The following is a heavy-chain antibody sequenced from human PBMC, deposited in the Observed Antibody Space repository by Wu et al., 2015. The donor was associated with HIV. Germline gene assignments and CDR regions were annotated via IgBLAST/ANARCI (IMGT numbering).Heavy chain of an antibody. D-gene: IGHD3-22*01. CDR3: ARDMTYYYDSSGYYRLDY. CDR1: GGTFGSYG. CDR2: IIPRIGTT. Sequence: QVQLVQSGGEVKKPGSSVKVSCKASGGTFGSYGISWVRQAPGQGLEWMGRIIPRIGTTNYAQIFQGRITITADELTTTVYMQLTNLRSDDTAVYYCARDMTYYYDSSGYYRLDYWGQGSLIIVS. J-gene: IGHJ4*02. V-gene: IGHV1-69*11.